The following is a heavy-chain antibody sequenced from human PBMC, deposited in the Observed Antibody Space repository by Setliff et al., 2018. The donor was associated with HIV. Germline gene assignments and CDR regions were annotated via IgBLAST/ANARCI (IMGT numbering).Heavy chain of an antibody. CDR1: GGSFSGHY. CDR3: ARGRLHRLFHYSSSGSPGIQYFDY. CDR2: INHSGST. D-gene: IGHD3-10*01. Sequence: SETLSLTCAVYGGSFSGHYWSWIRQPPGKGLEWIGEINHSGSTNYNPSLKSRVTISVDTSKNQFSLKLSSVTVADTAVYYSARGRLHRLFHYSSSGSPGIQYFDYWGQGTQVTVSS. V-gene: IGHV4-34*01. J-gene: IGHJ4*02.